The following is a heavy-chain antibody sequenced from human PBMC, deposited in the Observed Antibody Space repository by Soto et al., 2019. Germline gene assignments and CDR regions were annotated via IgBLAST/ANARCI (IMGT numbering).Heavy chain of an antibody. J-gene: IGHJ6*02. CDR3: ASAQRPHSYCGGDCYRYIYYYYYGMDV. D-gene: IGHD2-21*02. Sequence: GASVKVSRKASGGTFSSYAISWVRQAPGQGLEWMGGIIPIFGTANYAQKFQGRVTITADESTSTAYMELSSLRSEDTAVYYCASAQRPHSYCGGDCYRYIYYYYYGMDVWGQGTTVTVSS. CDR1: GGTFSSYA. V-gene: IGHV1-69*13. CDR2: IIPIFGTA.